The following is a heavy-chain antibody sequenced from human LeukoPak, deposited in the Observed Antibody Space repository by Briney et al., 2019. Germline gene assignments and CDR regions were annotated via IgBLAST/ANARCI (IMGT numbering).Heavy chain of an antibody. CDR2: IYHSGTT. CDR1: GASITSGGYS. V-gene: IGHV4-30-2*01. D-gene: IGHD3-9*01. CDR3: ARETPLRYFDP. Sequence: TLSLTCAVSGASITSGGYSWNWIRQPPGKGLEWIGFIYHSGTTHYNPSLESRVTISLDRSKNQFSLNLSSATAADTAVYYCARETPLRYFDPWGQGTLVTVSS. J-gene: IGHJ5*02.